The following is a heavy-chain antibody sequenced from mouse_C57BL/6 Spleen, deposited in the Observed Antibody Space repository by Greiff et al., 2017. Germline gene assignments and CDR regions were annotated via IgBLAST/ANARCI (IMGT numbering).Heavy chain of an antibody. D-gene: IGHD2-3*01. CDR3: ARRGVTTGYFDY. V-gene: IGHV1-69*01. CDR2: IDPSDSYT. Sequence: VQLKQPGAELVMPGASVKLSCKASGYTFTSYWMHWVKQRPGQGLEWIGEIDPSDSYTNYNQKVKGKSTLTVDKSSSTAYMQLSSLTSEDSAVYYCARRGVTTGYFDYWGQGTTLTVSS. J-gene: IGHJ2*01. CDR1: GYTFTSYW.